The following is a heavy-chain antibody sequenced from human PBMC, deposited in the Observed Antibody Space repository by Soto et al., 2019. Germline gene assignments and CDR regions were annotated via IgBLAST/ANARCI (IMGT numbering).Heavy chain of an antibody. J-gene: IGHJ4*02. Sequence: SETLSLTCPFSGDSIISGGFYWSWIRQHPGTGLEWIGYIYYSGNTYYNPSLQSRVTISLDTSKNQFSLKLNSVTAADSAVYFCARLEGLATISYYFDFWGQGALVTVSS. V-gene: IGHV4-31*03. D-gene: IGHD3-9*01. CDR3: ARLEGLATISYYFDF. CDR1: GDSIISGGFY. CDR2: IYYSGNT.